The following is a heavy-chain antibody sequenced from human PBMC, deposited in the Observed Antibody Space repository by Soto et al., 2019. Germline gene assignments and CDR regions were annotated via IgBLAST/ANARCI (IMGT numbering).Heavy chain of an antibody. CDR3: ARDADILTGSDAFDI. D-gene: IGHD3-9*01. V-gene: IGHV3-11*05. CDR2: ISESSTYT. J-gene: IGHJ3*02. Sequence: GGSHRLSCAAAGFIFSDYYRTWIRQAPGKGLEWLSYISESSTYTKYADSVKGRFTISRDNAKNSLYLQMNSLRAEDTAVYYCARDADILTGSDAFDIWGQGTMVTVSS. CDR1: GFIFSDYY.